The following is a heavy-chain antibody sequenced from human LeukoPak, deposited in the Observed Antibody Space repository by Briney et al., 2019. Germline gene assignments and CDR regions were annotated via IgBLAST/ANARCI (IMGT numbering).Heavy chain of an antibody. CDR2: LYYSGRT. CDR3: ARRRYYDGSGYLE. Sequence: SETLSLTCSVSGDSVSRSDSYWDWIRQPPGKGLGWIGTLYYSGRTYYSPSLKSRVTMSVDPSNNQFSLNLRSVTAADTALYYCARRRYYDGSGYLEWGQGTLLSVSS. CDR1: GDSVSRSDSY. D-gene: IGHD3-22*01. J-gene: IGHJ1*01. V-gene: IGHV4-39*01.